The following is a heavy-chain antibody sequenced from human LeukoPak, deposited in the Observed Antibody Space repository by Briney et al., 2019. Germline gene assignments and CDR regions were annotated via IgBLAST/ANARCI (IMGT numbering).Heavy chain of an antibody. CDR2: ISYDGSNK. D-gene: IGHD2-2*01. CDR3: AKPLVMVVPAAIEFDYYYYYYMDV. CDR1: GFTFSSYG. J-gene: IGHJ6*03. Sequence: GGSLRLSCAASGFTFSSYGMHWVRQAPGKGLEWVAVISYDGSNKYYADSVKDRFTISRDNSKNTLYLQMNSLRAEDTAVYYCAKPLVMVVPAAIEFDYYYYYYMDVWGKGSTVTVSS. V-gene: IGHV3-30*18.